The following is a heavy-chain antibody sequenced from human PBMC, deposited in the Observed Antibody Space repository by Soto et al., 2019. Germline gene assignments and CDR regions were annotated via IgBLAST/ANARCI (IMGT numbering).Heavy chain of an antibody. J-gene: IGHJ6*02. D-gene: IGHD1-1*01. CDR3: ARGKGMEENYYYYGLDI. Sequence: GSVKVAGKASAYTFTSYAMHWVRHAPGQRLEWMGWINGGTGQTKHSQKFQGRVTINRDTSASTDYMELSSLRSEDTAVYYCARGKGMEENYYYYGLDIWGQGTTVTVSS. CDR2: INGGTGQT. V-gene: IGHV1-3*01. CDR1: AYTFTSYA.